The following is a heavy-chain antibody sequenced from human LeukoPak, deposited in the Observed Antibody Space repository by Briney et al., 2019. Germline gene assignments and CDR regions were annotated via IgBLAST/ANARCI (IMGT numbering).Heavy chain of an antibody. V-gene: IGHV3-20*04. J-gene: IGHJ4*02. CDR3: ARELSSAIVGATGDFDY. Sequence: PPGGSLRLSCAASGFTFDDYGMSWVRQAPGKGLEWVSGINWNGGSTGYADSVKGRFTISRDNAKNSLYLQMNSLRAEDTAVYYCARELSSAIVGATGDFDYWGQGTLVTVSS. D-gene: IGHD1-26*01. CDR2: INWNGGST. CDR1: GFTFDDYG.